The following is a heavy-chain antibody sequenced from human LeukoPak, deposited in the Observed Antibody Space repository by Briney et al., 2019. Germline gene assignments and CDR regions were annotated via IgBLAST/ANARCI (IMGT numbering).Heavy chain of an antibody. J-gene: IGHJ4*02. CDR1: GFTFSSYA. CDR3: ARSIDIDY. V-gene: IGHV3-30*04. D-gene: IGHD2-21*01. Sequence: GGSLRLSCAASGFTFSSYAMHWVRQAPGKGLEWVAVISYDGSNKYYADSVKGRFTISRDSSKSTLYLQMNSLRAEDTAVYYCARSIDIDYWGQGTLVTVSS. CDR2: ISYDGSNK.